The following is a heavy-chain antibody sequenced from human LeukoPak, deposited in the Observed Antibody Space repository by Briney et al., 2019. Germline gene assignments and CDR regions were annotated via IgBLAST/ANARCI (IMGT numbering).Heavy chain of an antibody. D-gene: IGHD2-8*01. CDR1: RGTFSSYA. V-gene: IGHV1-69*05. Sequence: SVKVSCKASRGTFSSYAISWVRQAPGQGLEWMGRIIPIFGTANYAQKFQGRVTITTDESTSTAYMALSSLRSEDTAVYYCASTDCTNGVCYTCDYWGQGTLVTVSS. CDR3: ASTDCTNGVCYTCDY. CDR2: IIPIFGTA. J-gene: IGHJ4*02.